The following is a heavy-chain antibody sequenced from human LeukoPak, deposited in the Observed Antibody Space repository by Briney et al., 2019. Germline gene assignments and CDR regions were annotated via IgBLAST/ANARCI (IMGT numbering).Heavy chain of an antibody. CDR2: IKQDGSEK. Sequence: GGSLRLSCAASGFSFSSYWMTWVRQAPGKGLEWVANIKQDGSEKYYVDSVMGRFTISRDNAKNSLYLQMNSLRAEDTAVYYCARTPYCSGTNCHYFDYWGQGTLVTVSS. CDR1: GFSFSSYW. J-gene: IGHJ4*02. CDR3: ARTPYCSGTNCHYFDY. D-gene: IGHD2-2*01. V-gene: IGHV3-7*01.